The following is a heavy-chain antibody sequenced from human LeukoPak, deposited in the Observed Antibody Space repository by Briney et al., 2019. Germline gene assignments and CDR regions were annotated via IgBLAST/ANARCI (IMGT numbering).Heavy chain of an antibody. CDR3: AGDDYNSL. Sequence: GGSLRLSCAASGFIVSTSWMHWVRQAPGKGLVWVSRSDGTRTTYADSVKGRFTVSIDIAQNTIYLQMNSLRAEDTAVYFCAGDDYNSLWGQGTLVTASS. CDR1: GFIVSTSW. J-gene: IGHJ4*02. CDR2: SDGTRT. V-gene: IGHV3-74*01. D-gene: IGHD4-11*01.